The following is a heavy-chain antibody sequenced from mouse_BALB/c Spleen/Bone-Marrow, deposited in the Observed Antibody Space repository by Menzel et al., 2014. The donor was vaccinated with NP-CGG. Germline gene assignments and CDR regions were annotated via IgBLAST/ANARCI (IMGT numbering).Heavy chain of an antibody. CDR3: ARDVGYGNYFVY. CDR2: SRNKAKYYTT. CDR1: GFTFSDFY. Sequence: EVKVVESGGGLVQPGDSLRLSCATSGFTFSDFYMEWVRQPPGKRLEWIAASRNKAKYYTTEYSASVKGRFIASRDTSQSVLYLQMNALRAEGTAIYYCARDVGYGNYFVYWGQGTLVTVSA. V-gene: IGHV7-1*02. J-gene: IGHJ3*01. D-gene: IGHD2-10*02.